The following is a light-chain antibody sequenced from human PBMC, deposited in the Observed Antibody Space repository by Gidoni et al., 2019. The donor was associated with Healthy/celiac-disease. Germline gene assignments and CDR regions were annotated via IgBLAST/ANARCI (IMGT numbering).Light chain of an antibody. V-gene: IGKV3-20*01. CDR3: QPYGSSPGT. Sequence: EIVLTQPPGTLSLTPGERATLSCRARQSVSSSYLAWYQQTPGQAPRLLIYGASSRATGIPVRFNGSGSGTDFTLTISRLEPEGFAVYYCQPYGSSPGTFGQGTKLEIK. J-gene: IGKJ2*01. CDR2: GAS. CDR1: QSVSSSY.